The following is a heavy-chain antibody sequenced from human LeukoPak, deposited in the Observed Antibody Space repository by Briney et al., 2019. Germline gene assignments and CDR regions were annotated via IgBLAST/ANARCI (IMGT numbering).Heavy chain of an antibody. CDR2: IYHSGST. V-gene: IGHV4-38-2*02. CDR1: GYDISSGYY. Sequence: SETLSLTCSVSGYDISSGYYWGWIRQPPGKGLERIGSIYHSGSTYYNPSLKSRVTISVDTSKNQFSLKLSSVTAADTAVYYCASSLYYYDSSGFNFDYWGQGTLVTVSS. J-gene: IGHJ4*02. CDR3: ASSLYYYDSSGFNFDY. D-gene: IGHD3-22*01.